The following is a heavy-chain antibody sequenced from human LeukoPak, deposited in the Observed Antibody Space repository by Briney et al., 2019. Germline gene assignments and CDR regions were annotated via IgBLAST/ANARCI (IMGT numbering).Heavy chain of an antibody. J-gene: IGHJ4*02. V-gene: IGHV5-51*01. D-gene: IGHD3-22*01. CDR1: GSSFTSYW. CDR3: ARLFLPYYYDSSGYYEFDY. Sequence: GESPQISCQGSGSSFTSYWIGWGRQLPGKGLEWMGIIYPGDSDTRYSPSFQGQVTISADKSISTAYLQWSSLRASDTAMYYCARLFLPYYYDSSGYYEFDYWGQGTLVTVSS. CDR2: IYPGDSDT.